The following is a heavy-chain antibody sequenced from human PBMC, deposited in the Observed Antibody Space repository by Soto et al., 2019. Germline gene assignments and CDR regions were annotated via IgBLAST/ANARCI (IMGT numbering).Heavy chain of an antibody. J-gene: IGHJ4*02. Sequence: SEILSRTCAVAGGSISSGGYSWSWIRQPPGKGLERSGYIYHTGSTYYNPSLKSRVTISVDRSKNQFSLKLSSVTAADTAVYYSARGYCSSTSCYTPFYFAYCVQGTLVTVSS. CDR3: ARGYCSSTSCYTPFYFAY. V-gene: IGHV4-30-2*01. CDR2: IYHTGST. CDR1: GGSISSGGYS. D-gene: IGHD2-2*02.